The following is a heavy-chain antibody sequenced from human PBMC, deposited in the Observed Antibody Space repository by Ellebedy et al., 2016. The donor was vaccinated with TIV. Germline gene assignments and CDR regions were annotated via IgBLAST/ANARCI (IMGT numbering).Heavy chain of an antibody. CDR1: GYTFTSYY. CDR3: ARWGYFDL. CDR2: IIPIFGTA. J-gene: IGHJ2*01. Sequence: SVKVSCXASGYTFTSYYMHWVRQAPGQGLEWMGGIIPIFGTANYAQKFQGRVTITADESTSTAYMELSSLRSEDTAVYYCARWGYFDLWGRGTLVTVSS. V-gene: IGHV1-69*13. D-gene: IGHD1-26*01.